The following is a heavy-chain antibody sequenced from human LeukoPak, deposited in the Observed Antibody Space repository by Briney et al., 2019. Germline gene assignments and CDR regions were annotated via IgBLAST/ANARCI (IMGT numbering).Heavy chain of an antibody. Sequence: SETLSLTCTVSGGSISGYYWSWIRQPPGKGLEWIGCIYYSGSTNYNPSLKSRVTISVDTSKNQFSLKLSSVTAADTAVYYCARVPGGTAMVDYWGQGTLVTVSS. V-gene: IGHV4-59*01. CDR3: ARVPGGTAMVDY. D-gene: IGHD5-18*01. J-gene: IGHJ4*02. CDR2: IYYSGST. CDR1: GGSISGYY.